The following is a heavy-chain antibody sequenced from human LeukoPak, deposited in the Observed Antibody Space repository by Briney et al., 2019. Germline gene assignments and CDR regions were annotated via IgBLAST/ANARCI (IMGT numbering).Heavy chain of an antibody. D-gene: IGHD3-22*01. CDR1: GGSISGCY. CDR3: AREGDYDSGGYSTFDY. J-gene: IGHJ4*02. CDR2: ISYTGST. V-gene: IGHV4-59*01. Sequence: SETLSLTCTVSGGSISGCYWSWIRQPPGKGLEWIGYISYTGSTKYNPSLESRVTISVDTSKKQFALNLSSVTAADTAVYYCAREGDYDSGGYSTFDYWGQGTLVTVSS.